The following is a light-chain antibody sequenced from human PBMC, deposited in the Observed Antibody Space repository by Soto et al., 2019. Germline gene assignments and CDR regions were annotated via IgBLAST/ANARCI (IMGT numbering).Light chain of an antibody. Sequence: EIVFTQSPCTLSLSPGERATLSCRTSQSVSNNYLAWYQQKPGQAPRLLIYGASSRATGIPDRFSGSGSGTDFTLSISRLEPEDIAVYYCQQYSSLWTFGQGAKVDIK. J-gene: IGKJ1*01. CDR1: QSVSNNY. V-gene: IGKV3-20*01. CDR2: GAS. CDR3: QQYSSLWT.